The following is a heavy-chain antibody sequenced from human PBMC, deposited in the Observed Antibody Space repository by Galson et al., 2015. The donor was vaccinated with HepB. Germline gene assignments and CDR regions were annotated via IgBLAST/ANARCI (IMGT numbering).Heavy chain of an antibody. D-gene: IGHD5-18*01. CDR1: GYTFTDYY. Sequence: SVKVSCKASGYTFTDYYIHWVRQAPGQGLEWMGWINPNSGGPFYAQKFQGRVSLTRDTSISTAYMELRGLQSDDTAVYYCARRNSVHTPMVLPQWFDPWGQGTLVTVSS. J-gene: IGHJ5*02. V-gene: IGHV1-2*02. CDR3: ARRNSVHTPMVLPQWFDP. CDR2: INPNSGGP.